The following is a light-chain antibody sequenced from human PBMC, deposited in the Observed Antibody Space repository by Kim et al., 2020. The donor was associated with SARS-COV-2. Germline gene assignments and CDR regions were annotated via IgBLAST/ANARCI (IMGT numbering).Light chain of an antibody. CDR3: QHYNDMPPYP. CDR2: DAS. CDR1: QDVGNH. Sequence: DIQMTQSPPSLSASVGDRVTITCQASQDVGNHLNWYQQKPGKAPKILIYDASKLETGVPSRFSGRRSGTDFTFTISSLQTEDIATYYCQHYNDMPPYPLGQGTKLEI. J-gene: IGKJ2*01. V-gene: IGKV1-33*01.